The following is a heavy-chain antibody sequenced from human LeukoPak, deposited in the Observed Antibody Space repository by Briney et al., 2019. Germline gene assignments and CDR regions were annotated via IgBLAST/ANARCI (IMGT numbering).Heavy chain of an antibody. D-gene: IGHD6-13*01. V-gene: IGHV3-7*01. CDR3: ARVRAAGTGRVY. Sequence: GGSLRLSCSASGFKFSTYWMSWVCQAPGKGLEWVAIIKQDGTEKYYVDSVKGRFTISRDNAKNSLYLQMNSLRAGDTAVYYCARVRAAGTGRVYWGQGTLVTVSS. J-gene: IGHJ4*02. CDR2: IKQDGTEK. CDR1: GFKFSTYW.